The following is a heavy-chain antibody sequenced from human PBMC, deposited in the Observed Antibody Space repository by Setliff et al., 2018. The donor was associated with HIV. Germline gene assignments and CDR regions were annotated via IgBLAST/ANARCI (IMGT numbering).Heavy chain of an antibody. D-gene: IGHD6-13*01. Sequence: GASVKVSCKASGYTFTSYGISWVRQAPGQGLEWMGWISGYNGNTNYAQKLQGRVTMTTDTSTSTAYMELRSLRSDDTAVYYCARDRIAAAGTLMGYWGQGTMVTVSS. V-gene: IGHV1-18*01. CDR1: GYTFTSYG. CDR3: ARDRIAAAGTLMGY. J-gene: IGHJ3*01. CDR2: ISGYNGNT.